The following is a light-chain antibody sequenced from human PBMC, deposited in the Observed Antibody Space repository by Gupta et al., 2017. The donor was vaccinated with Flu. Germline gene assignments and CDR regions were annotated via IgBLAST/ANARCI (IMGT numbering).Light chain of an antibody. CDR1: QSLLHSNGYNY. V-gene: IGKV2-28*01. J-gene: IGKJ2*03. CDR2: LGS. Sequence: DIVMTPSPLPLPVPPGEPASISCRSSQSLLHSNGYNYLDWYLQKPGQSPQLLIYLGSNRASGVPDRFSGSGSGTDFTLKISRVEAEDVGVYYCMQALQTPPSFGQGTKLEIK. CDR3: MQALQTPPS.